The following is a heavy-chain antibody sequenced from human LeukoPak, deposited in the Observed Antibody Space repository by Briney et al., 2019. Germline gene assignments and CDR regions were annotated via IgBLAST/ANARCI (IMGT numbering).Heavy chain of an antibody. J-gene: IGHJ4*02. D-gene: IGHD5-12*01. Sequence: GGSLRLSCAASGFTVSSNYMSWVRQAPGKGLEWVSVIYSGGSTYYADSVKGRFTISRDNSENTLYLQMNSLRAEDTAVYYCARYSGYDPGDYWGQGTLVTVSS. CDR1: GFTVSSNY. V-gene: IGHV3-53*01. CDR2: IYSGGST. CDR3: ARYSGYDPGDY.